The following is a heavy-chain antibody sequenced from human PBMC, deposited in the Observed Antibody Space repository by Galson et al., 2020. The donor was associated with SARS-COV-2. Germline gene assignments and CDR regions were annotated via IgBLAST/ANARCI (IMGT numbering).Heavy chain of an antibody. V-gene: IGHV3-23*01. Sequence: GESLKISCSASGFTFSSYAMSRVRQAPGKGLEWVSAISGSGGSTYYADSVKGRFTISRDNSKNTLYLQMNSLRAEDTAVYYCVTIVVVPADDYWGQGTLVTVSS. J-gene: IGHJ4*02. CDR3: VTIVVVPADDY. CDR1: GFTFSSYA. CDR2: ISGSGGST. D-gene: IGHD2-2*01.